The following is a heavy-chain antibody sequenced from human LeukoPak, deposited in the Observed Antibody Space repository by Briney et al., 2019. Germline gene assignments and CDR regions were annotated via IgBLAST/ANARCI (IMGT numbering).Heavy chain of an antibody. CDR3: ARRMGGGMDV. D-gene: IGHD2-8*01. V-gene: IGHV4-39*07. Sequence: SETLSLTCTVSGGSISSSNYYWGWIRQPPGKGLDWIGSIYYSGSTYYNPSLKSRVTISVDTSKNQFSLKLSSVTAADTAVYYCARRMGGGMDVWGQGTTVTVSS. CDR2: IYYSGST. J-gene: IGHJ6*02. CDR1: GGSISSSNYY.